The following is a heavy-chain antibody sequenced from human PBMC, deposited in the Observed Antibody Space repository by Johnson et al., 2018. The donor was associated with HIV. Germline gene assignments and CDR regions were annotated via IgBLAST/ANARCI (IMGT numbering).Heavy chain of an antibody. V-gene: IGHV3-74*01. CDR2: INSDGSST. D-gene: IGHD3-3*01. CDR3: ARAYGGEIFGVVTYAFDI. Sequence: EVQLVESGGGLVQPGGSLRLSCAASGFTFSSYWMHWVRQAPGKGLVWVSRINSDGSSTSYADSVKGRFTISRDNAKNTLYPQMNSLRAEHTAVYYCARAYGGEIFGVVTYAFDIWGQGTMVTVSS. CDR1: GFTFSSYW. J-gene: IGHJ3*02.